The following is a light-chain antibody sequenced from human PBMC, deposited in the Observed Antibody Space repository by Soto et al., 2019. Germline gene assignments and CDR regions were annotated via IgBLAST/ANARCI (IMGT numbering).Light chain of an antibody. CDR1: QSLNNY. Sequence: DIQMTQFPSTLSASVGDRVTITCRASQSLNNYLAWYQQKPGNAPKLLIYKASNLESGVPSRFSGRGSVTEFTLTIRSLQPDDSATYYCQQYNSYSWTFGQGTKVDIK. J-gene: IGKJ1*01. CDR2: KAS. CDR3: QQYNSYSWT. V-gene: IGKV1-5*03.